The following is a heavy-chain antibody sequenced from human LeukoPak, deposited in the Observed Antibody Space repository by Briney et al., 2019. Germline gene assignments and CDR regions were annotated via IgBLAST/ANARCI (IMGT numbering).Heavy chain of an antibody. CDR2: ISAYNGNT. CDR1: GYTFTGYG. CDR3: ARDEGKWELPAFDI. J-gene: IGHJ3*02. V-gene: IGHV1-18*01. D-gene: IGHD1-26*01. Sequence: ASVKVSCKASGYTFTGYGISWVRQAPGQGLEWMGWISAYNGNTNYAQKLQGRVTMTTDTSTSTAYMELRSLRSDDTAVYYCARDEGKWELPAFDIWGQGTMVTVSS.